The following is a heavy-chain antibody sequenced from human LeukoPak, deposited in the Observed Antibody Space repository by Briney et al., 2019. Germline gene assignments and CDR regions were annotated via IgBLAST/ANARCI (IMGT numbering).Heavy chain of an antibody. CDR3: ARGTIVVVPAVRGWFDP. CDR2: IYHSGST. CDR1: GGSISSGGCY. J-gene: IGHJ5*02. Sequence: SQTLSLTCTVSGGSISSGGCYWSWIRQPPGKGLEWIGYIYHSGSTYYNPSLKSRVTISVDRSKNQFSLKLSSVTAADTAVYYCARGTIVVVPAVRGWFDPWGQGTLVTVSS. D-gene: IGHD2-2*01. V-gene: IGHV4-30-2*01.